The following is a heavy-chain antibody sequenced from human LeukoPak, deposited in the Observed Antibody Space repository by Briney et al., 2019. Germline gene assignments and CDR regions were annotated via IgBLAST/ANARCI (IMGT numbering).Heavy chain of an antibody. D-gene: IGHD5-12*01. CDR1: GYTFTSYG. V-gene: IGHV1-46*01. CDR3: ARDPVDIVATRSWFDP. Sequence: GASVKVSCKASGYTFTSYGISWVRQAPGQGLEWMGIINPSGGSTSYAQKFQGRVTMTRDTSTSTVYMELSSLRSDDTAVYYCARDPVDIVATRSWFDPWGQGTLVTVSS. CDR2: INPSGGST. J-gene: IGHJ5*02.